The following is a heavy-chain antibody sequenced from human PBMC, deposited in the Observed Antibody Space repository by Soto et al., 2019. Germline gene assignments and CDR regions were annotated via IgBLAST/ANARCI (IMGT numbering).Heavy chain of an antibody. J-gene: IGHJ6*02. CDR2: IYYSGST. V-gene: IGHV4-31*03. Sequence: PSETLSLTCTVSGGSISSGGYYWSWIRQHPGKGLEWIGYIYYSGSTYYNPSPKSRVTISVDTSKNQFSLKLSSVTAADTAVYYCARDRNYYGMDVWGQGTTVTVSS. CDR1: GGSISSGGYY. CDR3: ARDRNYYGMDV.